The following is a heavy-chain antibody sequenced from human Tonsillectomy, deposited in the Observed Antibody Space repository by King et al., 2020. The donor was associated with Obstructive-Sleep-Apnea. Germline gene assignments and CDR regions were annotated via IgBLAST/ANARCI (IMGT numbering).Heavy chain of an antibody. J-gene: IGHJ6*02. CDR2: VYYSGNT. Sequence: LQLQESGPGLVKPSETLSLTCTVSGGSISNRNYYWGWIRQPPGKGLEWIGSVYYSGNTYFNPSLKSPVTISVDTSKNQFSLKLNSVTAADTAVYYCARDKSSTIYGMDVWGQGTTVTVSS. CDR3: ARDKSSTIYGMDV. D-gene: IGHD5-24*01. CDR1: GGSISNRNYY. V-gene: IGHV4-39*07.